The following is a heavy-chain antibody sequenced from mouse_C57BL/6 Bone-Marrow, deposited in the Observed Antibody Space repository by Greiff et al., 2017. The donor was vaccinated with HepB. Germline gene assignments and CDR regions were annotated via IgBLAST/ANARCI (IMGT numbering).Heavy chain of an antibody. D-gene: IGHD2-13*01. CDR2: IDPSDSYT. J-gene: IGHJ3*01. CDR1: GYTFTSYW. Sequence: QVQLKQPGAELVRPGTSVKLSCKASGYTFTSYWMHWVKQRPGQGLEWIGVIDPSDSYTNYNQKFKGKATLTVDTSSSTAYMQLSSLTSEDSAVYYCARRDYGDCAWFAYWGQGTLVTVSA. V-gene: IGHV1-59*01. CDR3: ARRDYGDCAWFAY.